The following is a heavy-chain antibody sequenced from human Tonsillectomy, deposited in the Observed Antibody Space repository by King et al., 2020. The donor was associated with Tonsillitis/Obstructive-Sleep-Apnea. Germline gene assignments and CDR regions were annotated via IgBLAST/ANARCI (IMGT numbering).Heavy chain of an antibody. CDR3: ARPTNYYYYMDV. CDR1: GGSISSYY. CDR2: IYYSGST. V-gene: IGHV4-59*08. Sequence: QLQESGPGLVKPSETLFLTCTVSGGSISSYYWSWIRQPPGKGLEWIGYIYYSGSTNYNPSLKSRVTISVDTSKNQFSLKLSSVTAADTAVYYCARPTNYYYYMDVWGKGTTVTVSS. J-gene: IGHJ6*03.